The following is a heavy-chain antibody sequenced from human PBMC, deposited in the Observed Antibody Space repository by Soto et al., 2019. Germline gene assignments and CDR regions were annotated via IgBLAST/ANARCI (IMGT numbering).Heavy chain of an antibody. CDR1: RGSISSHGDA. CDR2: IYYSGTT. CDR3: ARATFGVDVSMDV. V-gene: IGHV4-30-2*01. Sequence: SETLCLTWGVFRGSISSHGDAWSWIRQPPGKGLEWIGYIYYSGTTYYNPSLKSRVTISADRSKNQFSLNLSSVTAADTAIYYCARATFGVDVSMDVWGQGATVTVSS. J-gene: IGHJ6*02. D-gene: IGHD3-3*01.